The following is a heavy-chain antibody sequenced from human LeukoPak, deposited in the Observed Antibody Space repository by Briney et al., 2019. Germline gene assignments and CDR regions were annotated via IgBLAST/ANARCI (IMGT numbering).Heavy chain of an antibody. CDR1: GASISSFY. J-gene: IGHJ4*02. V-gene: IGHV4-59*08. CDR2: VFYTGDT. Sequence: SETLSLTCAVSGASISSFYWSWIRQPPGKGLEWTGYVFYTGDTNYNPSLKSRVTVSLDTFKSQVSLSLTSVTAADTAVYYCARHPFATPFDHWGRGTLVTVSS. CDR3: ARHPFATPFDH.